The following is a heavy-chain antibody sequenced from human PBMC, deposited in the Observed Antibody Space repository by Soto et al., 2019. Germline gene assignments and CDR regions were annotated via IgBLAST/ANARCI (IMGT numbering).Heavy chain of an antibody. CDR3: ARRGSSSWYGY. V-gene: IGHV4-59*08. CDR2: IYHSGST. Sequence: TSETLSLTCTVSGGSISSYYWSWIRQPPGKGLEWIGEIYHSGSTNYNPSLKSRVTISVDKSKNQFSLKLSSVTAADTAVYYCARRGSSSWYGYWGQGTLVTVSS. J-gene: IGHJ4*02. D-gene: IGHD6-13*01. CDR1: GGSISSYY.